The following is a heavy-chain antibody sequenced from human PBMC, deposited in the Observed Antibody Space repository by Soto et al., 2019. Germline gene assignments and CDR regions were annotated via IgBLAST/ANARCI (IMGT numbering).Heavy chain of an antibody. V-gene: IGHV4-30-4*01. CDR2: IFYTGST. CDR3: ATYYDTRGFDY. D-gene: IGHD3-22*01. J-gene: IGHJ4*02. CDR1: GGSVSSGGYS. Sequence: LSLTCAVSGGSVSSGGYSWSWIRQPPGKGLEWIGYIFYTGSTYYNPSLKSRVTISVDTSKNQFSLRLTSVTAADTAVYYCATYYDTRGFDYWGQGTLVTSPQ.